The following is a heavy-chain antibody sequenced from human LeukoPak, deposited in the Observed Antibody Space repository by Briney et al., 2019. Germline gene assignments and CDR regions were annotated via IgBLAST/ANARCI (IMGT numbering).Heavy chain of an antibody. J-gene: IGHJ6*03. CDR1: GFTFSSYS. V-gene: IGHV3-21*06. CDR3: ARDTGFGERPVDMDV. Sequence: GGSLRLSCAASGFTFSSYSMNWLRQSPGKGLESVSSISSSSSSIYYADSVKGRFTNSRDNAKSSLYLQMSSLRAEDTAVYYCARDTGFGERPVDMDVWSKATTVTV. D-gene: IGHD3-10*01. CDR2: ISSSSSSI.